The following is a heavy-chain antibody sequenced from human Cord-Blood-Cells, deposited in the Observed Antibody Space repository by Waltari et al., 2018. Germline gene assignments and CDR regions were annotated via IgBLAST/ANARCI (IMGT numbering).Heavy chain of an antibody. V-gene: IGHV4-34*01. CDR2: INHSGST. CDR1: GGSFSCYY. CDR3: ARGPPGWYSSTYFDY. Sequence: QVQLQQWGAGLLKPSETLSLTCAVYGGSFSCYYWSWIRQPPGKGLEWIGEINHSGSTNYNPSLKSRVTISVDTSKNQFSLKLSSVTAADTAVYYCARGPPGWYSSTYFDYWGQGTLVTVSS. J-gene: IGHJ4*02. D-gene: IGHD6-13*01.